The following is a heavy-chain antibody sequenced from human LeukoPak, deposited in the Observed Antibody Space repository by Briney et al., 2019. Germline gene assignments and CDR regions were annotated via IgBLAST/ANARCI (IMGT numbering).Heavy chain of an antibody. D-gene: IGHD1-1*01. CDR2: IIPILGIA. CDR3: ARDASRNDVAYYYYGMDV. Sequence: SVKVSCKASGGTFSSYAISWVRQAPGQGLEWMGRIIPILGIANYAQKFQGRVTITADKSTSTAYMELSSLRSEDTAVYYCARDASRNDVAYYYYGMDVWGQGTTVTDSS. V-gene: IGHV1-69*04. J-gene: IGHJ6*02. CDR1: GGTFSSYA.